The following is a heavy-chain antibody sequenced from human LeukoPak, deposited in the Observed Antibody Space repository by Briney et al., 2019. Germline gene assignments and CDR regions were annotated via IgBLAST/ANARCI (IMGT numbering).Heavy chain of an antibody. J-gene: IGHJ4*02. Sequence: PGGSLRLSCAASGFTFSSYSMNWVRQAPGKGLEWVSSISSSSSYIYYADSVKGRFTISRDNAKNSLYLQMNSLRAEDTAVYYCARDISSSWYRGWDYWGQGTLVTVSS. D-gene: IGHD6-13*01. CDR1: GFTFSSYS. CDR3: ARDISSSWYRGWDY. V-gene: IGHV3-21*01. CDR2: ISSSSSYI.